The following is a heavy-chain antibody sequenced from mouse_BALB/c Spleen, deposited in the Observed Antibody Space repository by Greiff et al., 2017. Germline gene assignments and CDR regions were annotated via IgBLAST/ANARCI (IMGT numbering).Heavy chain of an antibody. Sequence: LQQPGSELVRPGASVQLSCKASGYTFTSYWMHWVKQRPGQGLVWIGNIYPGSGSTNYDEKFKSKATLTVDTSSSTTYIQLSSLTSEDSAVYSCTRSVLDYWGQGTTLTVSA. J-gene: IGHJ2*01. CDR2: IYPGSGST. V-gene: IGHV1S22*01. CDR1: GYTFTSYW. CDR3: TRSVLDY.